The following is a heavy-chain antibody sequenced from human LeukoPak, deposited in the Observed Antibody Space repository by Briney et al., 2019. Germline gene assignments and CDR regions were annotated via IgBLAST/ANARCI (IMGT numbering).Heavy chain of an antibody. Sequence: GGSLRLSCAASGFTFSTYAMSWVRQAPGKGLELFSSITSSGYDTYYRESVKGRFTISRDNSETTLYLQMNSLSPEDTAMYYRAKDSREPLAGTEDYWGRGTLVTVSS. D-gene: IGHD6-19*01. CDR1: GFTFSTYA. V-gene: IGHV3-23*01. CDR2: ITSSGYDT. CDR3: AKDSREPLAGTEDY. J-gene: IGHJ4*02.